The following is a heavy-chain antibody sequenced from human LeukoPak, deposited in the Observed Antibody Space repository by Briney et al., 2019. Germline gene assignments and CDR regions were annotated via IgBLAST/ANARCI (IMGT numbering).Heavy chain of an antibody. CDR2: ISAYNGNT. CDR1: GYTFTSYG. Sequence: ASVKVSCKASGYTFTSYGISWVRQAPGQGLEWMGWISAYNGNTNYAQKLQGRVTMTTDTSTSRAYMELRSLRSDDTAVYYCARDDYGDYGRGYFDYWGQGTLVTVSS. D-gene: IGHD4-17*01. V-gene: IGHV1-18*01. J-gene: IGHJ4*02. CDR3: ARDDYGDYGRGYFDY.